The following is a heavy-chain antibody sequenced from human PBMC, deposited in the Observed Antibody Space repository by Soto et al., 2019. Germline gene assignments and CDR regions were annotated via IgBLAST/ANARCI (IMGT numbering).Heavy chain of an antibody. CDR3: ARGRYGDY. J-gene: IGHJ4*02. D-gene: IGHD1-1*01. CDR2: ISAQNGNT. V-gene: IGHV1-18*01. Sequence: QVHLVQSGAEVKKPGASVKVSCKGSGYIFTTYGITWVRQAPGQGLEWMGWISAQNGNTNYAQKLQVRVTVTRDTSTSTAYMELRNLRSDDTAVYYCARGRYGDYWGQGALVTVSS. CDR1: GYIFTTYG.